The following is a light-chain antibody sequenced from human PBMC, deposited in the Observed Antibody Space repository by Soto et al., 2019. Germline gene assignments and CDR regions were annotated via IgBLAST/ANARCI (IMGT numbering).Light chain of an antibody. CDR3: QQLDTYPIT. V-gene: IGKV1-9*01. Sequence: DVQLTQSPSFLSASVGDRVTITCRASQGISRYLAWYQQQPGKAPKLLMHAAFTLQSGVPSRFSGSGSGTQFTLTISSLQPEDFATYYCQQLDTYPITFGQGTRLEIK. CDR1: QGISRY. CDR2: AAF. J-gene: IGKJ5*01.